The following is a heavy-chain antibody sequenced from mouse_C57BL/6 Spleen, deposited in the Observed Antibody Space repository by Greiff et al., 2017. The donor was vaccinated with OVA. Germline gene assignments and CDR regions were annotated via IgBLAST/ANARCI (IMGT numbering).Heavy chain of an antibody. CDR3: ARCDYDRGYAMDY. CDR1: GYTFTSYW. J-gene: IGHJ4*01. Sequence: QVQLQQPGTELVKPGALVKLSCKASGYTFTSYWMHWVKQRPGQGLEWIGNINPSNGGTNYNEKFKSKATLTVDKSSSTAYMQLSSLTSEDSAVYYCARCDYDRGYAMDYWGQGTSVTVSS. V-gene: IGHV1-53*01. D-gene: IGHD2-4*01. CDR2: INPSNGGT.